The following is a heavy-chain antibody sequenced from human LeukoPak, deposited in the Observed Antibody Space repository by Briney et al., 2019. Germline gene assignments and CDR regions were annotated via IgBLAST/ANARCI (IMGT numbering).Heavy chain of an antibody. CDR3: ASTSNYAFNI. Sequence: ASETLSLTCTVSGGSISSYYWSWIRQPPGKGLEWIGYIYYSGSTSSNPSLKSRVTISVDTSKNQFSLKVRSVTAADTAVYYCASTSNYAFNIWGQGTMVTVSS. J-gene: IGHJ3*02. D-gene: IGHD5-24*01. V-gene: IGHV4-59*08. CDR1: GGSISSYY. CDR2: IYYSGST.